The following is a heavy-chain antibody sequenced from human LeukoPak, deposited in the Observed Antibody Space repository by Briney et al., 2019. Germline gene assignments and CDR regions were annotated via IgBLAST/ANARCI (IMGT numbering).Heavy chain of an antibody. CDR1: GYTFTSYD. J-gene: IGHJ6*03. V-gene: IGHV1-8*01. CDR3: ARGGLGYCSSTSCYLAPYYYYYYMDV. CDR2: MNPNSGNT. D-gene: IGHD2-2*01. Sequence: ASVKVSCKASGYTFTSYDINWVRQATGQGLEWMGWMNPNSGNTGYAQKFQGRVTMTRNTSISTAYMELSSLRSEDTAVYYCARGGLGYCSSTSCYLAPYYYYYYMDVWGKGTTVTISS.